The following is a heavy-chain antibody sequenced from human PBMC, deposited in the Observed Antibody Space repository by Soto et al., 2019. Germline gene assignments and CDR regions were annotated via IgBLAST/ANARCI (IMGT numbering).Heavy chain of an antibody. CDR3: ANAASRITVIVVVTRPDY. D-gene: IGHD3-22*01. V-gene: IGHV3-30*18. J-gene: IGHJ4*02. CDR2: ISYDGSNK. CDR1: GFTFSSYG. Sequence: QVQLVESGGGVVQPGRSLRLSCAASGFTFSSYGMHWVRQAPGKGLEWVAVISYDGSNKYYADSVKGRFTISRDTSKNTLYLQMNSLRAEDTAVYYCANAASRITVIVVVTRPDYWGQGTLVTVSS.